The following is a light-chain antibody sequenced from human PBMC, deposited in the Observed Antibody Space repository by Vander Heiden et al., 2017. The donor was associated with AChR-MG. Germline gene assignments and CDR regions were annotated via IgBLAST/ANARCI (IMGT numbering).Light chain of an antibody. CDR1: SSNVGSYNL. CDR3: CSYVSSSTVV. J-gene: IGLJ3*02. Sequence: QSALTQPASASGSPGQPITIPCTGTSSNVGSYNLVSWYQQHPGKAPKLMIYEVSKRPSGVSNRFSGSKSGNTASLTISGLQAEDEADYYCCSYVSSSTVVFGGGTKLTVL. V-gene: IGLV2-23*02. CDR2: EVS.